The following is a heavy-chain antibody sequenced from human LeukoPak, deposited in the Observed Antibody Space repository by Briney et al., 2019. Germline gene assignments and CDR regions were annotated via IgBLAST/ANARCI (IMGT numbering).Heavy chain of an antibody. Sequence: SETLSLTCAVYGGSFSGYYWSWIRQPPGKGLEWIGEINHSGSTNYNPSLKSRVTISVDTSKNQFSLKLSSVTAADTAVYYCAGGLWGIIVATITRFDYWGQGTLVTVSS. CDR3: AGGLWGIIVATITRFDY. CDR2: INHSGST. D-gene: IGHD5-12*01. J-gene: IGHJ4*02. CDR1: GGSFSGYY. V-gene: IGHV4-34*01.